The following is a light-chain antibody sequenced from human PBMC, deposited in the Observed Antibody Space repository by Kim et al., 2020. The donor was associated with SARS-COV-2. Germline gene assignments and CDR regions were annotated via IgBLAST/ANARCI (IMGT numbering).Light chain of an antibody. V-gene: IGKV3-20*01. J-gene: IGKJ4*01. Sequence: SPGERATLSCRASQSVGNNYLHWFRQKPGQAPTLLIYNVYIRATGIPDRFSGSGSGTNFTLTVSRLEPEDFAVYFCHQSARAPLTFGGGTKVDIK. CDR3: HQSARAPLT. CDR1: QSVGNNY. CDR2: NVY.